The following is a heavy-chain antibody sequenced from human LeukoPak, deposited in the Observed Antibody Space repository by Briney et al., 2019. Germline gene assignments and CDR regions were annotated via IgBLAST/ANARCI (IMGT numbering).Heavy chain of an antibody. CDR3: ARGRDRYCSGGSCSWFDP. D-gene: IGHD2-15*01. Sequence: SETLSLTCTVSGGSISSYYWSWIRQPAGKGLEWIGRIYTSGSTNYNPSLKSRVTMSVDTSKNQFSLKLSSVTAADTAVYYCARGRDRYCSGGSCSWFDPWGQGTLVTVSS. CDR2: IYTSGST. V-gene: IGHV4-4*07. CDR1: GGSISSYY. J-gene: IGHJ5*02.